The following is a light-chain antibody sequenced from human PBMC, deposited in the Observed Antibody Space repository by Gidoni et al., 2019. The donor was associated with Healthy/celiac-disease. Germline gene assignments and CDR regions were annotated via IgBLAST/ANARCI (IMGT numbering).Light chain of an antibody. CDR3: QQYYSTPS. J-gene: IGKJ1*01. Sequence: DIVMTQSPDSLAVSLGERATINCKSSQSVLYSSNNKNYLAWYQQKPGQPPKLLIYWASTRESGVPDRFSGSGPGTDFTLTISSLQAEDVAVYYCQQYYSTPSFAQXAKVEIK. CDR2: WAS. V-gene: IGKV4-1*01. CDR1: QSVLYSSNNKNY.